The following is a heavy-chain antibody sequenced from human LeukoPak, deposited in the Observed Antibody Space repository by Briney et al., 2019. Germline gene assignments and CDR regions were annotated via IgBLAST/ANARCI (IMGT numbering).Heavy chain of an antibody. CDR1: GYTLTELS. Sequence: ASVKVSCKVSGYTLTELSMHWVRQAPGKGLEWMGGFDPEDGETIYAQKFQGRVTMTEDTSTDTAYMELSSLRSEDTAVYYCATVRIQGVTINVMYNWFDPWGQGTLVTVSS. V-gene: IGHV1-24*01. CDR3: ATVRIQGVTINVMYNWFDP. J-gene: IGHJ5*02. D-gene: IGHD3-10*01. CDR2: FDPEDGET.